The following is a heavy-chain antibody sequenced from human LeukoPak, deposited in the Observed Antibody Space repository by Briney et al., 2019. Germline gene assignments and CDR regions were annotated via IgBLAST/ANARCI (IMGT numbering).Heavy chain of an antibody. V-gene: IGHV3-11*01. CDR3: ARVLRELLVAYAFDT. Sequence: GGSLRVSCAASGFTFSDYYMTWIRRAPGNRLEWVSYVSSSGETINYADSVKGRFTVSRDNAQNSMYLQMNSLRAEDTAVYYCARVLRELLVAYAFDTWGQGTTVTVSS. CDR2: VSSSGETI. CDR1: GFTFSDYY. D-gene: IGHD1-26*01. J-gene: IGHJ3*02.